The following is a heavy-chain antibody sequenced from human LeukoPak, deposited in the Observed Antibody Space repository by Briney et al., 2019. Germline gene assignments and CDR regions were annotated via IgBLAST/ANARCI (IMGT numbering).Heavy chain of an antibody. J-gene: IGHJ3*02. CDR2: IKQDGSQK. V-gene: IGHV3-7*01. D-gene: IGHD2-2*01. CDR1: GFTFSKYW. Sequence: GGSLRLSCAASGFTFSKYWMTWVRQALGKGLEWVANIKQDGSQKSYADSVKGRFTISRDNTKNSGYLQMSSLRAEDTAVYYCARDADIGVASADMWYDGYDMWGQGTMVTASS. CDR3: ARDADIGVASADMWYDGYDM.